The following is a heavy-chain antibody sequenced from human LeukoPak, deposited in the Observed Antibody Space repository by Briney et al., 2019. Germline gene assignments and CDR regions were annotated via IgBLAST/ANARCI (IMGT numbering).Heavy chain of an antibody. V-gene: IGHV3-53*01. J-gene: IGHJ4*02. D-gene: IGHD6-19*01. CDR2: IYSDNT. CDR1: GFTVSSNS. CDR3: AKTWKTHSGWYEYYFDY. Sequence: GGSLRLSCTVSGFTVSSNSMSWVRQAPGKGLEWVSFIYSDNTHYSDSVKGRFTISRDNSKNTLYLQMNSLRAEDTAVYYCAKTWKTHSGWYEYYFDYWGQGTLVTVSS.